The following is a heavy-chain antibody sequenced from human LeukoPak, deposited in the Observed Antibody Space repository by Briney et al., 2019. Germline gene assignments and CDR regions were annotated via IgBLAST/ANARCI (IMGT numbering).Heavy chain of an antibody. CDR1: GFTLSSYA. CDR2: VSGSGGST. D-gene: IGHD1-26*01. CDR3: AKGEVGATGGYYFDY. J-gene: IGHJ4*02. V-gene: IGHV3-23*01. Sequence: GGSLRLSCAASGFTLSSYAMSGVRQAPGKGLEWVSAVSGSGGSTYYADSVKGRFTISRDNSKNTLYLQMNSLRAQDTAVYYCAKGEVGATGGYYFDYWGQGTLVTVSS.